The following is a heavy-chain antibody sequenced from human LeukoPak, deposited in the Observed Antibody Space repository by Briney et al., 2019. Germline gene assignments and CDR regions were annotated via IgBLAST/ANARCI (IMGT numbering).Heavy chain of an antibody. CDR1: GFSVSSNY. V-gene: IGHV3-53*01. CDR2: IYSVGTT. Sequence: GGSLRLSCAASGFSVSSNYMSWVRQAPEKGLEWVSVIYSVGTTYYADSVKGRFTISRDNSKNTLYLQMNSLRAEDTAVYYCTSRVLVPAAISDYWGQGTLVTVSS. J-gene: IGHJ4*02. D-gene: IGHD2-2*01. CDR3: TSRVLVPAAISDY.